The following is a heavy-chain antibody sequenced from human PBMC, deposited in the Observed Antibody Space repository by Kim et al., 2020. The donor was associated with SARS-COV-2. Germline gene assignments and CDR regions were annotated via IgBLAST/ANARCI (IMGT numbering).Heavy chain of an antibody. Sequence: ASVKVSCKASGYTFTSYAMNWVRQAPGQGLEWMGWINTNTGNPTYAQGFTGRFVFSLDTSVSTAYLQISSLKAEDTAVYYCARVKVVVAATGGVDFDYWGQGTLVTVSS. CDR1: GYTFTSYA. CDR3: ARVKVVVAATGGVDFDY. J-gene: IGHJ4*02. D-gene: IGHD2-15*01. CDR2: INTNTGNP. V-gene: IGHV7-4-1*02.